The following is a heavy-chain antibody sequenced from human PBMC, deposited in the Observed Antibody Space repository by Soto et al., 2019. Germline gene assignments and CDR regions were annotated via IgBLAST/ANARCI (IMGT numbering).Heavy chain of an antibody. CDR2: INWDNNE. J-gene: IGHJ4*02. Sequence: SGPTLVNPTQTLTLTCTCSGFSLSTLGTCVTWIRQPPGKALEWLALINWDNNEYYTTSLKTRLTISRDTSKNQVVLTMTNVDPVDTATYYCARIPHYSDSYYMDYWGQGTLVTVSS. CDR3: ARIPHYSDSYYMDY. V-gene: IGHV2-70*01. D-gene: IGHD2-21*01. CDR1: GFSLSTLGTC.